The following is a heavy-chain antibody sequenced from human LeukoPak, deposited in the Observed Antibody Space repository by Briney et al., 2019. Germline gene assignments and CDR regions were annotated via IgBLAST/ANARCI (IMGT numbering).Heavy chain of an antibody. D-gene: IGHD1-1*01. CDR3: ARRRQLGPKVFDY. V-gene: IGHV4-38-2*01. CDR1: GYSLSSGYY. Sequence: PSETLSLTCAVSGYSLSSGYYWGWIRQPPGKGLEWIGTIFHSGSTYYTPSLKSRVIMSVDTSKNQFSLKLTSVTAADTAVYFCARRRQLGPKVFDYWGQGILVTVSS. CDR2: IFHSGST. J-gene: IGHJ4*02.